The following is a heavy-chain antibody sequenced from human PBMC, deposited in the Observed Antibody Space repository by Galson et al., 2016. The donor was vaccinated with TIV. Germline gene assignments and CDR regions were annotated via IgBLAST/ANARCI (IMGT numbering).Heavy chain of an antibody. CDR1: GYTFTDYY. CDR3: ARERHMDY. CDR2: ISPKSGDT. J-gene: IGHJ4*02. V-gene: IGHV1-2*02. Sequence: SVKVSCKASGYTFTDYYIHWVRQAPGQGLEWMGWISPKSGDTKYAQKFEGRVTMTRDTSISTVFMELSSLIYDDTAVFYCARERHMDYWGQGTLVTVSS.